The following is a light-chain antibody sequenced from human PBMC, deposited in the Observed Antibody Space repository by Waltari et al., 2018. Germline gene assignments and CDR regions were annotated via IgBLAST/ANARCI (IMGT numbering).Light chain of an antibody. J-gene: IGKJ1*01. V-gene: IGKV2-30*02. CDR1: QSLVHSDGTTY. Sequence: DVVMTQSPPSLPVSLGQPASISCRSSQSLVHSDGTTYLSWFHQRPGQSPRRLFYKGLRWDFGVAGRFRATGSGSEFTLEISRGEAEDVGIYFCMQGTHWPWTFGRGTKVEV. CDR2: KGL. CDR3: MQGTHWPWT.